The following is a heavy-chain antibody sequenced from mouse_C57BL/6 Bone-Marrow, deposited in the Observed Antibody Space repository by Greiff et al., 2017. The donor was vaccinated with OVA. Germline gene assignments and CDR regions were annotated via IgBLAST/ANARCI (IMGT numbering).Heavy chain of an antibody. Sequence: EVKLMESGGGLVQPKGSLKLSCAASGFSFNTYAMNWVRQAPGKGLEWVARIRSKSNNYATYYADSVKDRFTISRDDSESMLYLQMNNLKTEDTAMYYCVRPLITTVVAKIYYAMDYWGQGTSVTVSS. CDR3: VRPLITTVVAKIYYAMDY. V-gene: IGHV10-1*01. D-gene: IGHD1-1*01. J-gene: IGHJ4*01. CDR2: IRSKSNNYAT. CDR1: GFSFNTYA.